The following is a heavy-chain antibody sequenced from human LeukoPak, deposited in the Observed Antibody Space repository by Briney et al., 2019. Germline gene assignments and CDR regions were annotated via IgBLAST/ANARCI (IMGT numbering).Heavy chain of an antibody. D-gene: IGHD3-10*01. V-gene: IGHV3-7*01. Sequence: GGALRLSRAGSGFTFTTYWMRWGRQFPGEGVEWVANIKQNGTEKYYVDSVKGRFTISRDNAKNSLDLQMNSLRVEDTGIYYCVKVAKYYYGSETYYFFEHWGQGTPVTASS. CDR2: IKQNGTEK. CDR1: GFTFTTYW. CDR3: VKVAKYYYGSETYYFFEH. J-gene: IGHJ4*02.